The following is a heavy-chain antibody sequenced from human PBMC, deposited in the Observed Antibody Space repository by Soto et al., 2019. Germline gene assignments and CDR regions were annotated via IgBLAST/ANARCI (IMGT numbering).Heavy chain of an antibody. CDR3: STGGYFYDY. CDR2: IKSKYDGGTT. J-gene: IGHJ4*02. CDR1: GFIFSNAW. Sequence: GSLRLSCAGSGFIFSNAWMNWVRQAPGKGLEWVARIKSKYDGGTTDYAAPAKGRFSISRDDSKNTVYLQMNSLKTEDTAVYYCSTGGYFYDYWGQGTPVTVSS. D-gene: IGHD2-15*01. V-gene: IGHV3-15*07.